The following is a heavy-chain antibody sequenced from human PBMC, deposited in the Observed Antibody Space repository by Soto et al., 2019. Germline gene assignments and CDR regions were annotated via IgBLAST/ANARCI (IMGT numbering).Heavy chain of an antibody. Sequence: SGPTLVNPTQTLALTCTFSGFSLSTSGVGVGWIRQPPGKALEWLALIYRDDDKRYSPSLKSRLTITKDTSKNQVVLTMTNMDPVDTATYYCAHRRVNWNYEADFDYWGQGTLVTVSS. CDR1: GFSLSTSGVG. J-gene: IGHJ4*02. D-gene: IGHD1-7*01. V-gene: IGHV2-5*02. CDR2: IYRDDDK. CDR3: AHRRVNWNYEADFDY.